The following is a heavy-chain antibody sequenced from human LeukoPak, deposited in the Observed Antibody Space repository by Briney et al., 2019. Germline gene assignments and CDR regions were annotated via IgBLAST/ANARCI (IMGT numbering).Heavy chain of an antibody. CDR1: GFTFRTYS. CDR2: ISSSSSTI. Sequence: PGGSLRLSCAASGFTFRTYSMNWVRQAPGKGLEWVSYISSSSSTIYYADSVKGRFTISRDNAKNSLDLLMNSLRAEDTAVYYCARGRIGPLVRLQLFDYWGQGTVVTVSS. D-gene: IGHD1-1*01. CDR3: ARGRIGPLVRLQLFDY. J-gene: IGHJ4*02. V-gene: IGHV3-48*01.